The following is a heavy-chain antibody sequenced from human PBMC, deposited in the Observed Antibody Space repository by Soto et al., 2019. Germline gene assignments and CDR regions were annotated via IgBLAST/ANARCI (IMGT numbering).Heavy chain of an antibody. CDR3: AKDEDYGAIRSNYFDY. CDR2: ISGSGSRT. D-gene: IGHD4-17*01. Sequence: GGSLRLSCAASGFTFSSYAMSLVRQAPGKGLECVSAISGSGSRTYYADSVKGRFTISRDNSKNTLYLQMNSLRAEDTAVFYCAKDEDYGAIRSNYFDYWGQGTLVTVSS. J-gene: IGHJ4*02. CDR1: GFTFSSYA. V-gene: IGHV3-23*01.